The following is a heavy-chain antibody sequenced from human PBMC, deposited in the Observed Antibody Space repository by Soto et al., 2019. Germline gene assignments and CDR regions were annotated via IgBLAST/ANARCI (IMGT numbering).Heavy chain of an antibody. CDR2: ISYDGSNK. V-gene: IGHV3-30*03. CDR1: GFTFSSYG. CDR3: TREDYYYYGMDV. Sequence: PGGSLRLSCAASGFTFSSYGVHWVRQAPGKGLEWVAVISYDGSNKYYADSVKGRFTISRDNSKNTLYLQMNSLRAEDTAVYYCTREDYYYYGMDVWGQGTTVTVSS. J-gene: IGHJ6*02.